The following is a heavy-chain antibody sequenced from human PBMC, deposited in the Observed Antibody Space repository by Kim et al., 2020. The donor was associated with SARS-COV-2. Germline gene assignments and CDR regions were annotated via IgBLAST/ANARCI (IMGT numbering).Heavy chain of an antibody. CDR2: ISGSGGST. Sequence: GGSLRLSCAASGFTFSSYAMSWVRQAPGKGLEWVSAISGSGGSTYYADSVKGRFTISRDNSKNTLYLQMNSLRAEDTAVYYCAKASYYYDSSGYYFDYWGQGTLVTVSS. J-gene: IGHJ4*02. V-gene: IGHV3-23*01. CDR3: AKASYYYDSSGYYFDY. D-gene: IGHD3-22*01. CDR1: GFTFSSYA.